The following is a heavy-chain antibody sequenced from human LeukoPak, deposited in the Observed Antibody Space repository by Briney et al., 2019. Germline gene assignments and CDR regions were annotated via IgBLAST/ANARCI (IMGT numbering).Heavy chain of an antibody. J-gene: IGHJ4*02. D-gene: IGHD3-10*01. Sequence: SETLSLTCTVSGGSISSGGYYWRWIRQHPGKGLEWIGYIYYSGSTYYNPSLKSRVTISVDTSKNQFSLKLSSVTAADSAVYYCARTWSYGSGSYLTFDYWGQGTLVTVSS. CDR1: GGSISSGGYY. CDR2: IYYSGST. V-gene: IGHV4-31*03. CDR3: ARTWSYGSGSYLTFDY.